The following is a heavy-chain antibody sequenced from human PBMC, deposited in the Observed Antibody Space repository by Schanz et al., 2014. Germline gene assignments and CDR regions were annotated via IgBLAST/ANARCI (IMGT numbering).Heavy chain of an antibody. CDR1: TFTFSSDW. CDR3: ARKMKLGVYGGKGHDSLDI. Sequence: EVQLVESGGGLVQPGGSLRLSCAASTFTFSSDWMSWVRQAPGKGLEWISYITYNGGTIYYADSVKGRFTISRDNAKNSLYLEMNSLRAEDTAVYYCARKMKLGVYGGKGHDSLDIWGQGTMVTVSS. V-gene: IGHV3-48*01. CDR2: ITYNGGTI. J-gene: IGHJ3*02. D-gene: IGHD4-17*01.